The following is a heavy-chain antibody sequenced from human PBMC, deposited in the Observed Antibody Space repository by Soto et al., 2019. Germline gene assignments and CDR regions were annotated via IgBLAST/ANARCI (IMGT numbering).Heavy chain of an antibody. CDR3: ARMLAVNYYYYHVDV. Sequence: QVTLKESGPVLVKPTETLTLTCTVSGFSLRNARMGVSWIRQPPGKALEWLAHILSSDEKSYNTSLKGRVTLSKDTSKSQVVLTMTYVDPVDTATYFCARMLAVNYYYYHVDVWGEGTTVTVSS. V-gene: IGHV2-26*01. D-gene: IGHD3-22*01. CDR1: GFSLRNARMG. J-gene: IGHJ6*02. CDR2: ILSSDEK.